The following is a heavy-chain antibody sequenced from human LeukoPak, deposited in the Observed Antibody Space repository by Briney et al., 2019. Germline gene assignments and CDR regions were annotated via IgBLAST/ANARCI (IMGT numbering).Heavy chain of an antibody. V-gene: IGHV4-39*01. CDR2: IYYSGST. J-gene: IGHJ4*02. D-gene: IGHD6-13*01. Sequence: SETLSLTCTVSGGSISSSSYYWGWIRQPPGKGLEWIGSIYYSGSTYYNPSLKSRVTISVDTSKNQFSLKLSSVTAADTAVYYCARTLAAAGTRFDYWGQGTLVTVSS. CDR1: GGSISSSSYY. CDR3: ARTLAAAGTRFDY.